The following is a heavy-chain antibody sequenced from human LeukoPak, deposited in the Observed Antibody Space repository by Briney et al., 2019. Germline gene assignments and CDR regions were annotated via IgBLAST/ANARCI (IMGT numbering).Heavy chain of an antibody. CDR2: FDPEDGET. D-gene: IGHD6-13*01. Sequence: GASVKVSCKVSGYTLTELSMHWVRQAPGKGLEWMGGFDPEDGETIYAQKFQGRVTMTEDTSTDTAYMELSSLRSEDTAVYYCAPLIAYSSSWYVGYPVPDYWGQGTLVTVSS. J-gene: IGHJ4*02. CDR3: APLIAYSSSWYVGYPVPDY. CDR1: GYTLTELS. V-gene: IGHV1-24*01.